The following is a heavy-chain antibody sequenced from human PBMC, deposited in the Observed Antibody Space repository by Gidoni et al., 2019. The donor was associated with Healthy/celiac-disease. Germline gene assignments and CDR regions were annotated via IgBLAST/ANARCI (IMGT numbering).Heavy chain of an antibody. V-gene: IGHV4-34*01. CDR2: INHSGST. D-gene: IGHD3-10*01. Sequence: QVQLQQWGAGLLKPSETLSLTCAVYGGSFSGYYWSWIRQPPGKGLEWIGEINHSGSTNYNPSLKSRVTISVDTSKNQFSLKLSSVTAADTAVYYCAREGTLVRGVMRYFQHWGQGTLVTVSS. J-gene: IGHJ1*01. CDR3: AREGTLVRGVMRYFQH. CDR1: GGSFSGYY.